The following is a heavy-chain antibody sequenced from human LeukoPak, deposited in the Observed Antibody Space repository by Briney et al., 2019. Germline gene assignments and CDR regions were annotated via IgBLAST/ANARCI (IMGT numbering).Heavy chain of an antibody. J-gene: IGHJ4*02. CDR2: ISGSGGST. CDR1: TFTFSSYA. V-gene: IGHV3-23*01. D-gene: IGHD3-22*01. CDR3: ASSPHSSGYYYVPPYFDS. Sequence: GGSLRLSCAASTFTFSSYAMSWVRQAPGQGLEWVSVISGSGGSTYYADSVKGRFTISRDNSKNTLYLQMNSLRAEDTAVYYCASSPHSSGYYYVPPYFDSWGQGTLVTVSS.